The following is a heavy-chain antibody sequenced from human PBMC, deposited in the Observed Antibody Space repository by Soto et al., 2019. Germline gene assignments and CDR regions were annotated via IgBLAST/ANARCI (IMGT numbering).Heavy chain of an antibody. D-gene: IGHD6-19*01. Sequence: EVQLLESGGGLVQPGGSLRLSCAASGFTSTSYAMTWVLQATGQGREWASGMSGRGDSTYYAASVKGRFTISRNNSKNPVLLKINRLRAQDTAIEYGDKEAIAVAADWGALYVWCQGTIVT. V-gene: IGHV3-23*01. CDR2: MSGRGDST. J-gene: IGHJ3*01. CDR1: GFTSTSYA. CDR3: DKEAIAVAADWGALYV.